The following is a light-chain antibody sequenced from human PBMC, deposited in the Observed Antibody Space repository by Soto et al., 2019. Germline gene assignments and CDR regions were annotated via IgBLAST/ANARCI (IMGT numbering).Light chain of an antibody. CDR3: QQYNTYSRT. J-gene: IGKJ2*01. V-gene: IGKV3-20*01. CDR1: QSVSSSY. CDR2: GAS. Sequence: EIVLTQSPGTLSLSPGERATLSCRASQSVSSSYLAWYQQKPGQAPRLLIYGASSRATGIPDRFSGSGSGTDFTLTISRLEPEDFATYYCQQYNTYSRTFGQGTKLDIK.